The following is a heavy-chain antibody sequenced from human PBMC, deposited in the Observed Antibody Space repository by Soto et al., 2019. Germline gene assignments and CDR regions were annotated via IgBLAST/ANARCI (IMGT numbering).Heavy chain of an antibody. V-gene: IGHV3-21*01. J-gene: IGHJ6*03. Sequence: GSLRLSCAASGFTFSSYSMNWVRQAPGKGLEWVSSISSSSSYIYYADSVKGRFTISRDNAKNSLYLQMNSLRAEDTAVYYCARALGAGDRYYMDVWGKGTTVTVSS. D-gene: IGHD7-27*01. CDR1: GFTFSSYS. CDR3: ARALGAGDRYYMDV. CDR2: ISSSSSYI.